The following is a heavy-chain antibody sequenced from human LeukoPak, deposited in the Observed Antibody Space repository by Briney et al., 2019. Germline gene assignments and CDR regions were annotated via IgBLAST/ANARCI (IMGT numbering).Heavy chain of an antibody. Sequence: PSETLSLTCTVSGGSISNHYCNWIRQSPGKELEWIGYVHYSRGTNYNPSLKSRVTISLDTSKNQFFLQLSSVTAADTAVYYCARDLEMATGDDTFDIWGQGTMVTVSS. CDR3: ARDLEMATGDDTFDI. V-gene: IGHV4-59*11. CDR1: GGSISNHY. J-gene: IGHJ3*02. D-gene: IGHD5-24*01. CDR2: VHYSRGT.